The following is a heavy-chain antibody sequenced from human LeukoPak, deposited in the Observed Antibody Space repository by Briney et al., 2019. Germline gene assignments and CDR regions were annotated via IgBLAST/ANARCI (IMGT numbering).Heavy chain of an antibody. Sequence: KPSETLSLTCTLSVGSINSYYWSWIRQPPGKGLEWIGYIDYSGSTNYNPSLKSRVTISVDMSKNQFSLQLGSVTAADTAFYYCARHIIYSKKPSFDHWGQGTLVTVSS. CDR1: VGSINSYY. CDR2: IDYSGST. V-gene: IGHV4-59*01. D-gene: IGHD4-11*01. CDR3: ARHIIYSKKPSFDH. J-gene: IGHJ4*02.